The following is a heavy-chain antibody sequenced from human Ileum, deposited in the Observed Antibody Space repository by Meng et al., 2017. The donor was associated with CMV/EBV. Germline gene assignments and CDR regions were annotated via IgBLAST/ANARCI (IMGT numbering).Heavy chain of an antibody. CDR3: ARGRSGSYNY. CDR2: INHSGST. V-gene: IGHV4-34*01. Sequence: LPCAVYGGSLSGYYWSWIRQPPGKGLEWIGEINHSGSTNYNPSLKSRVTISVDTSKNQFSLKLSSVTAADTAVYYCARGRSGSYNYWGQGTLVTVSS. CDR1: GGSLSGYY. J-gene: IGHJ4*02. D-gene: IGHD3-10*01.